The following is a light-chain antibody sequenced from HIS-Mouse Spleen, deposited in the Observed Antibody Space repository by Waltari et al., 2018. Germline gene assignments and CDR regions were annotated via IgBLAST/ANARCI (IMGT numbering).Light chain of an antibody. CDR1: SPNIDSHY. V-gene: IGLV1-47*01. J-gene: IGLJ3*02. CDR2: RTN. Sequence: QSVLTQPPSASGTPGQRVTISCSGSSPNIDSHYVYWSPQLPGTAPKLLIYRTNQRPSGVPDRCSGSKSGTSASLAISGLRSEDEADYYCAAWDDSLSGPVFGGGTKLTVL. CDR3: AAWDDSLSGPV.